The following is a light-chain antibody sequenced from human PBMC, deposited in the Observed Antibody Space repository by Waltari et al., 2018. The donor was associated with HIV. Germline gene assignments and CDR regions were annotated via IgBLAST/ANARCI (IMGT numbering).Light chain of an antibody. CDR2: DAS. Sequence: DIQLTQSPSFLSASVGDRVTITCRASQDIRSYLAWYQQKPGKAPKVLVYDASTLQSGVPSRFSGSGSGTEFTLTISSLQPEDFATYYCQQLNNYPLTFGGGAKVEIK. CDR3: QQLNNYPLT. CDR1: QDIRSY. J-gene: IGKJ4*01. V-gene: IGKV1-9*01.